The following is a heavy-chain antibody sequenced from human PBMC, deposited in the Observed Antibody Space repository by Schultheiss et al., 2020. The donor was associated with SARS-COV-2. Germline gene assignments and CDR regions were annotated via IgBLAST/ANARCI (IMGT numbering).Heavy chain of an antibody. Sequence: GGSLRLSCKGSGYSFTSYWIGWVRQMPGKGLEWMGRIDPSDSYTNYSPSFQGHVTISADKSISTAYLQWSSLKASDTAMYYCARHVTPAAMFGVSGYYYYGMDVWGQGTTVTVSS. CDR1: GYSFTSYW. D-gene: IGHD2-2*01. J-gene: IGHJ6*02. CDR3: ARHVTPAAMFGVSGYYYYGMDV. CDR2: IDPSDSYT. V-gene: IGHV5-10-1*01.